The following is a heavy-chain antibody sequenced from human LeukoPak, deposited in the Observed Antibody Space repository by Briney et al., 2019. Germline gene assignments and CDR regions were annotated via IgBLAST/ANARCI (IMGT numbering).Heavy chain of an antibody. Sequence: ASVKVSCKASGYTFINNWMHWVRQAPGQGLEWMGGIIPIFGTANYAQKFQGRVTITADESTSTAYVELSSLRSEDTAVYYCARSPIYDILTGSPYYFDYWGQGTLVTVSS. D-gene: IGHD3-9*01. CDR2: IIPIFGTA. V-gene: IGHV1-69*13. CDR1: GYTFINNW. CDR3: ARSPIYDILTGSPYYFDY. J-gene: IGHJ4*02.